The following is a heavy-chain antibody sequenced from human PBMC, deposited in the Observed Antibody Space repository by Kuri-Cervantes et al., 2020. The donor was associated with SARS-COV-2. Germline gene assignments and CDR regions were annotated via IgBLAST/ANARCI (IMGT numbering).Heavy chain of an antibody. CDR2: IIPIFGTA. Sequence: SVKVSCKTSGYTFINYDINWVRQATGQGLEWMGGIIPIFGTANYAQKFQGRVTITADKSTSTAYMELSSLRSEDTAVYYCAGKKHYYDSSGYYNYWGQGTLVTVSS. V-gene: IGHV1-69*06. CDR1: GYTFINYD. CDR3: AGKKHYYDSSGYYNY. D-gene: IGHD3-22*01. J-gene: IGHJ4*02.